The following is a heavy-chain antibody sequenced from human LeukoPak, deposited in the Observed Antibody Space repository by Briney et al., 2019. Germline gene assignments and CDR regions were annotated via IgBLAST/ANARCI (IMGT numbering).Heavy chain of an antibody. Sequence: PGGSLRLSCAASGXTFSSYIMNWVRQAPGKGLEWVLSITSSSDDIYYADSVKGRFTISRDNAKNSLYLQMSSLRADDTAVYYCARDFEERGYYLADFDYWGRGTLVTVSS. J-gene: IGHJ4*02. V-gene: IGHV3-21*06. CDR2: ITSSSDDI. CDR1: GXTFSSYI. D-gene: IGHD3-22*01. CDR3: ARDFEERGYYLADFDY.